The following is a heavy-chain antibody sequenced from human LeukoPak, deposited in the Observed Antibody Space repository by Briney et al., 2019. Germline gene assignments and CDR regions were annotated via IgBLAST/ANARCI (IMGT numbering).Heavy chain of an antibody. Sequence: PGGSLRPSRAASGFTSSSYGIHSVRQAPGKGLEWVAVISYDGSNKYYADSVKGRFTISRDNSKNTLYLQMNSLRAEDTAVYYCAKQDYWGQGTLVTVSS. J-gene: IGHJ4*02. CDR3: AKQDY. CDR1: GFTSSSYG. V-gene: IGHV3-30*18. CDR2: ISYDGSNK.